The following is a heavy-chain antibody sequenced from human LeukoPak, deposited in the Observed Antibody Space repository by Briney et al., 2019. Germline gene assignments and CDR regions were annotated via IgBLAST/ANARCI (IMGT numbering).Heavy chain of an antibody. J-gene: IGHJ4*02. Sequence: ASVKVSCKASGYTFTSYDINWVRQATGQGLEWMGWMNPNSGNTGYAQKFQGRVTMTRNTSISTAYMELSSLRSEDTAVYYCARGRGFWKRLPPKGYYFDYWGQGTLVTVSS. V-gene: IGHV1-8*01. CDR3: ARGRGFWKRLPPKGYYFDY. D-gene: IGHD3-3*01. CDR2: MNPNSGNT. CDR1: GYTFTSYD.